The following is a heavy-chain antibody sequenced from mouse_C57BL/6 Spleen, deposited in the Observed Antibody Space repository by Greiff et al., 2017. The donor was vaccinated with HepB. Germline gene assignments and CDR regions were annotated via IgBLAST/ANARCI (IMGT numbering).Heavy chain of an antibody. CDR1: GFTFSSYA. V-gene: IGHV5-4*01. CDR2: ISDGGSYT. J-gene: IGHJ3*01. CDR3: ARDTSAWFAY. Sequence: EVKLVESGGGLVKPGGSLKLSCAASGFTFSSYAMSWVRQTPEKRLEWVATISDGGSYTYYPDNVKGRFTISRDNAKNNLYPQMSHLKSEDTAMYYCARDTSAWFAYWGQGTLVTVSA.